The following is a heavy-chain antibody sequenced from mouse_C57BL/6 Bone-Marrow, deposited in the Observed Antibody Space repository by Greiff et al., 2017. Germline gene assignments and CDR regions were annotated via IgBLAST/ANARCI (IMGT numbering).Heavy chain of an antibody. CDR1: GYTFTSFG. CDR2: IYPRSGYT. V-gene: IGHV1-81*01. Sequence: VQLQQSGAELARPGASVKLSCKASGYTFTSFGISWVKPRTGQGLEWIGEIYPRSGYTYYNEKFKGKATLTADKSSSTAYMELRSLTSEDSAVYYCAREVAYDGYYLAYWGQGTLVTVSA. J-gene: IGHJ3*01. CDR3: AREVAYDGYYLAY. D-gene: IGHD2-3*01.